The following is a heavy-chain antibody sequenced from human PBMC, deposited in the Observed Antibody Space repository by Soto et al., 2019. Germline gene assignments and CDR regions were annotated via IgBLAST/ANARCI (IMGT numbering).Heavy chain of an antibody. V-gene: IGHV1-8*01. CDR2: MNPNSGNT. D-gene: IGHD1-26*01. Sequence: ASVKVSCKASRYTFISYDINWVRQATGQGLGWMGWMNPNSGNTGYAQKFQGRVTITRNTSASTAYMELNSLRSEDTAVYYCARVDGTYWGQGTLVTVS. J-gene: IGHJ4*02. CDR3: ARVDGTY. CDR1: RYTFISYD.